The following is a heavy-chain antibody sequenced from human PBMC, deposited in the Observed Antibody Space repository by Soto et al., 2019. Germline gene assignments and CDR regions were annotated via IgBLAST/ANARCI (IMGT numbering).Heavy chain of an antibody. V-gene: IGHV4-39*01. J-gene: IGHJ4*02. CDR1: GGSISRSSYY. Sequence: SETLALTCTVSGGSISRSSYYWGWIRQPPGKGLEWIGSIYYSGSTYYNPSLKSRVTISVDTSKNQFSLKLSSVTAADTAVYYCARLVLVPGDGSDYWGEGTLVTVS. D-gene: IGHD2-2*01. CDR2: IYYSGST. CDR3: ARLVLVPGDGSDY.